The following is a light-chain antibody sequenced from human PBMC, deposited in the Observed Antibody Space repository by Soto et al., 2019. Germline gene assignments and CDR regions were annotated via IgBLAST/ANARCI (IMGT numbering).Light chain of an antibody. J-gene: IGKJ1*01. CDR3: QQYNNWPPWT. V-gene: IGKV3-15*01. CDR2: ATS. Sequence: EIVMTQSPATLSVSPGERATLSCRASQSVSSNLAWYQQKPGQAPRLLIYATSSRATGVPTRFSGSGSGTDFTLTIRSLQSEDFAVYYCQQYNNWPPWTFGQGTKVDI. CDR1: QSVSSN.